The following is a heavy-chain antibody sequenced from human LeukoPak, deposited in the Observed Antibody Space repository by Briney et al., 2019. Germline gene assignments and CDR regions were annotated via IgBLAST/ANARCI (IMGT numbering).Heavy chain of an antibody. V-gene: IGHV3-23*01. D-gene: IGHD5-12*01. CDR1: GLVFGKYA. CDR3: AKGRCSGPGCDSFDY. J-gene: IGHJ4*02. CDR2: ISDDSSFT. Sequence: GGSLRLSCAASGLVFGKYAMAWGRQAPGKGLECVSIISDDSSFTYYLDSVKGRSTIFRDNSKNTLYLHMNSLKAEDTAVYYCAKGRCSGPGCDSFDYWGQGTLVTVSS.